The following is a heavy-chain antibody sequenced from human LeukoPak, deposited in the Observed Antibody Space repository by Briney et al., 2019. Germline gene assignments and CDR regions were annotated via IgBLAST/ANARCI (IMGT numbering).Heavy chain of an antibody. CDR1: GFTFVSYW. D-gene: IGHD5-18*01. J-gene: IGHJ4*02. CDR2: INGYGSST. Sequence: TGGSLRLSCAASGFTFVSYWMHWVRQAPGKGLVWVSRINGYGSSTDFADSVKGRFTISRDSAKNTLYLQMNSLRAEDTAVYYCARDAPGNTALDYWGQGTLVTVSS. V-gene: IGHV3-74*01. CDR3: ARDAPGNTALDY.